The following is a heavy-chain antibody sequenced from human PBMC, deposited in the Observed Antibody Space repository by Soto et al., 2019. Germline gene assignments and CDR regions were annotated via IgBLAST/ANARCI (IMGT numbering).Heavy chain of an antibody. J-gene: IGHJ6*02. CDR3: ASGAIFGVVNPYYYGMDV. CDR2: IIPIFGTA. CDR1: GGTFSSYA. Sequence: ASVKVSCKASGGTFSSYAISWVRQAPGQGLEWMGGIIPIFGTANYAQKFQGRVTITADKSTSTAYMELSSLRSEDTAVYYCASGAIFGVVNPYYYGMDVWGQVTTVTVSS. D-gene: IGHD3-3*01. V-gene: IGHV1-69*06.